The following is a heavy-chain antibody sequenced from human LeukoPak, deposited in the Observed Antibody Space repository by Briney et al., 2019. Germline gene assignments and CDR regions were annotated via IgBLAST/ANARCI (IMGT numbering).Heavy chain of an antibody. CDR2: IYHSGGT. V-gene: IGHV4-59*07. J-gene: IGHJ1*01. CDR1: GCSIRTYY. CDR3: ARGGAVRLNVQN. D-gene: IGHD3-16*01. Sequence: SDTLPLTYTVSGCSIRTYYWNWIRQHPRTALEWSGYIYHSGGTNYSPYLQSRVTISVDTSKSQCSLNLNSVSAADTAVYCGARGGAVRLNVQNWGQGALVTVSS.